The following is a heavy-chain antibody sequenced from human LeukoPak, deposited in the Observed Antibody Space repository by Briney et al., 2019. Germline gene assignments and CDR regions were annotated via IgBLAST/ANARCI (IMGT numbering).Heavy chain of an antibody. D-gene: IGHD1-26*01. Sequence: GGSLRLSCAASGFTFSSYDMHWVRQAPGKGLEWVAVIWYDGSNKYYADSVKGRFTISRDNSKNTLYLQMNSLRAEDTAVYYCARGLVGATHFDYWGQGTLVTVSS. CDR3: ARGLVGATHFDY. J-gene: IGHJ4*02. CDR1: GFTFSSYD. CDR2: IWYDGSNK. V-gene: IGHV3-33*01.